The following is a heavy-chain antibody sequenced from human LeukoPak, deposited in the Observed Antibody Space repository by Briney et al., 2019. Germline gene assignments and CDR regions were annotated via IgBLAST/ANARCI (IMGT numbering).Heavy chain of an antibody. D-gene: IGHD2-15*01. CDR2: IYYSGST. CDR1: GVSIRNYY. Sequence: SETLSLTCTVSGVSIRNYYWSWIRQPPGKGLEWIGYIYYSGSTNYNPSLKSRVTISVDTSKNQFSLKLSSVTAADTAVYYCARGRPLVVPFDYWGQGTLVTVSS. J-gene: IGHJ4*02. CDR3: ARGRPLVVPFDY. V-gene: IGHV4-59*01.